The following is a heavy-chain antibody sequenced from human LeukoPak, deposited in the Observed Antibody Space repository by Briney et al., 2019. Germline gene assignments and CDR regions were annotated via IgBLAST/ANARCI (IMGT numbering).Heavy chain of an antibody. CDR1: GFTFSSYS. J-gene: IGHJ3*02. CDR3: ARDGWTGDRDDAFDI. CDR2: ISSSSSYI. Sequence: GGSLRLSCAASGFTFSSYSMNWVRQAPGKGLEWVSSISSSSSYIYYADSVKGRFTISRDNAKNSLYLQMNSLRAEDTAVYYCARDGWTGDRDDAFDIWGQGTMVTVSS. V-gene: IGHV3-21*01. D-gene: IGHD3/OR15-3a*01.